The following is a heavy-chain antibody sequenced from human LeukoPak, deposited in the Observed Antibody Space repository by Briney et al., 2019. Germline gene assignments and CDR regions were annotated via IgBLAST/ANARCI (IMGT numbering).Heavy chain of an antibody. CDR1: GDRVSTDTAA. CDR2: TYYRSKWYN. CDR3: ARTGRDYFDTSEYDAFDL. D-gene: IGHD3-22*01. Sequence: SGTLSLTRVISGDRVSTDTAAWNWLRQSPSRGLEWLGRTYYRSKWYNDYAESVNGLITVNADTSRNQISLHLNFLIPGDTAVYYCARTGRDYFDTSEYDAFDLWGQGTTVTVSS. V-gene: IGHV6-1*01. J-gene: IGHJ3*01.